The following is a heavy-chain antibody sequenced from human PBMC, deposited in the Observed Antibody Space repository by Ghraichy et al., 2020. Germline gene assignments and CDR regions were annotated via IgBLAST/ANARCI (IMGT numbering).Heavy chain of an antibody. CDR2: IYYSGST. J-gene: IGHJ4*02. Sequence: SETLSLTCTVSGGSISSSSYYWGWIRQPPGKGLEWIGSIYYSGSTYYNPSLKSRVTISVDTSKNQFSLKLSSVTAADTAVYYCARHLYYYDSSGSFDYWGQGTLVTVSS. CDR3: ARHLYYYDSSGSFDY. V-gene: IGHV4-39*01. D-gene: IGHD3-22*01. CDR1: GGSISSSSYY.